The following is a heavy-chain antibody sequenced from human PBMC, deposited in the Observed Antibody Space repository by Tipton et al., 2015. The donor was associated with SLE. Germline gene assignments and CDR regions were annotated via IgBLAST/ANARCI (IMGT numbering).Heavy chain of an antibody. D-gene: IGHD2-2*01. V-gene: IGHV4-34*01. CDR2: INHSGST. CDR3: AREKGIVGCTSCSRGAFDI. Sequence: TLSLTCAVYGGSFSGYYWSWIRQPPGKGLEWIGEINHSGSTNYNPSLKSRVTISVDTSKNQFSLKLSSVTAADTAVYYCAREKGIVGCTSCSRGAFDIWGQGTMVTVSS. J-gene: IGHJ3*02. CDR1: GGSFSGYY.